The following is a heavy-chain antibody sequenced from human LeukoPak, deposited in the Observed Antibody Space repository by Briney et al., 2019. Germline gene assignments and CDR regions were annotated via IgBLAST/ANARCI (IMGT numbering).Heavy chain of an antibody. J-gene: IGHJ6*02. V-gene: IGHV4-59*01. CDR1: GGSISSYY. CDR3: ARVREVVPKGDYYYGMDV. Sequence: SETLSLTCTVSGGSISSYYWSWIRQPPGKGLEWIGYIYYSGSTNYNPSLKSRVTISVDTSKNQFSLKLSSVTAADTAVYYCARVREVVPKGDYYYGMDVWGQGTTVTVSS. CDR2: IYYSGST. D-gene: IGHD3-16*01.